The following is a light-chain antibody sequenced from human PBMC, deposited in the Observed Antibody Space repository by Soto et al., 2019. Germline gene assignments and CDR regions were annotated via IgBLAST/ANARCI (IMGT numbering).Light chain of an antibody. CDR3: QSYDSSLTGSV. CDR2: GNS. Sequence: QPVLTQPPSVSGAPGQRVTISCTGSSSNIGAGYDVHWYQQLPGTAPKLLIYGNSNRPSGVPDRFSGSKSRTSASLAITGLQAEDDADYYCQSYDSSLTGSVFGGGTKLTVL. V-gene: IGLV1-40*01. J-gene: IGLJ3*02. CDR1: SSNIGAGYD.